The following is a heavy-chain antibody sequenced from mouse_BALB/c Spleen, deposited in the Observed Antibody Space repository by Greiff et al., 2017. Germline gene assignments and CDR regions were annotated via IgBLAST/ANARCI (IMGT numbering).Heavy chain of an antibody. J-gene: IGHJ1*01. D-gene: IGHD2-3*01. CDR1: GFTFSSYA. CDR2: ISSGGST. Sequence: EVQLVESGGGLVKPGGSLKLSCAASGFTFSSYAMSWVRQTPEKRLEWVASISSGGSTYYPDSVKGRFTISRDNARNILYLQMSSLRSEDTAMYYCARPDGSSSYWYFDVWGAGTTVTVSS. V-gene: IGHV5-6-5*01. CDR3: ARPDGSSSYWYFDV.